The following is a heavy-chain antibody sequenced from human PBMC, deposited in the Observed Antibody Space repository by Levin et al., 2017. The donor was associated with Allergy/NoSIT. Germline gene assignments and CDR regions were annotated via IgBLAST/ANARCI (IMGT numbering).Heavy chain of an antibody. V-gene: IGHV2-5*02. CDR1: GFSLTTSGVG. D-gene: IGHD3-10*01. CDR3: AHRSSGSELGY. Sequence: SGPTLVKPTQTLTLTCNFSGFSLTTSGVGVGWIRQPPGKALEWLALIYWDDDKHYSPSLKSRLTITKDTSKNQVVLTMTNLDPVDTATYYCAHRSSGSELGYWGQGTLVTVSS. J-gene: IGHJ4*02. CDR2: IYWDDDK.